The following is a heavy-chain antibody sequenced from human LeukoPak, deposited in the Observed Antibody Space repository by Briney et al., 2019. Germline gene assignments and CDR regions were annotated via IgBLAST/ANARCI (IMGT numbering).Heavy chain of an antibody. D-gene: IGHD2-2*02. CDR2: FSGSGGST. Sequence: GGSLRFSCAALGFTFRSYAMSWVRQAPGKGLEWVSAFSGSGGSTYYADSVKGRFTISRDNSKNTLYLQMNSLRAEDTAVYYCAKGRGAYCSSTSCYRPIDYWGQGTLVTVSS. CDR1: GFTFRSYA. CDR3: AKGRGAYCSSTSCYRPIDY. J-gene: IGHJ4*02. V-gene: IGHV3-23*01.